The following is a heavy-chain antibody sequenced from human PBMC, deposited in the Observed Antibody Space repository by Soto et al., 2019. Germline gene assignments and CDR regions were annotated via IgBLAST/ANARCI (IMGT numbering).Heavy chain of an antibody. Sequence: GGSLRLSCAASGFTFSSYWMHWVRQAPGKGLVWVSRINSDGSSTNYADSVKGRFTISRDNAKNTLYLQMNSLRAEDTAVYYCARGGGYCSSTSCYDYWGQGTLVTVSS. J-gene: IGHJ4*02. CDR2: INSDGSST. CDR1: GFTFSSYW. D-gene: IGHD2-2*01. CDR3: ARGGGYCSSTSCYDY. V-gene: IGHV3-74*01.